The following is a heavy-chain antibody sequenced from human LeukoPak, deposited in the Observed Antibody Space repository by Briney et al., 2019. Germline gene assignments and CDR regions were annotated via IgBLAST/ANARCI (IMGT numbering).Heavy chain of an antibody. CDR2: IYYSGST. D-gene: IGHD2-15*01. CDR1: GGSISSSDHY. CDR3: ARLPVQCSGGSCHFDY. Sequence: SETLSLICSVSGGSISSSDHYWGWIRQPPGKGLEWIGSIYYSGSTYYNPSLKSRVTISVDTSKNQFSLRLSSVTAADTAVYYCARLPVQCSGGSCHFDYWGQGTLVTVSS. V-gene: IGHV4-39*01. J-gene: IGHJ4*02.